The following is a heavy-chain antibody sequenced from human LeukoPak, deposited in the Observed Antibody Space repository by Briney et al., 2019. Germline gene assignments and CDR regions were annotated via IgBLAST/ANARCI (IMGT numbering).Heavy chain of an antibody. J-gene: IGHJ4*02. D-gene: IGHD1-26*01. CDR3: ATHTGSYYAPTY. V-gene: IGHV1-2*02. CDR2: INPNSGGT. CDR1: VYIFTCYY. Sequence: ASVTVSFKSSVYIFTCYYMHWVRQAPGQGREWMGWINPNSGGTEYPQKFQGGVTMTRDTSISTAYMELSSLRSDDTAVYYCATHTGSYYAPTYWGQGTLVTVSS.